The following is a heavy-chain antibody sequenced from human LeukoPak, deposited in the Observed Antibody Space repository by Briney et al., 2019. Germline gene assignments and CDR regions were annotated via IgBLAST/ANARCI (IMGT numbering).Heavy chain of an antibody. CDR3: AKDPTYYYDSSGYPPDY. V-gene: IGHV3-33*06. CDR1: GFTFSSYG. D-gene: IGHD3-22*01. J-gene: IGHJ4*02. CDR2: IWYDGSNK. Sequence: GRSLRLSCAASGFTFSSYGMHWVRQAPGKGLEWVAVIWYDGSNKYYADSVKGRFTISRDNSKNTLYLQMNSLRAEDTAVYYCAKDPTYYYDSSGYPPDYWSQGTLVTVSS.